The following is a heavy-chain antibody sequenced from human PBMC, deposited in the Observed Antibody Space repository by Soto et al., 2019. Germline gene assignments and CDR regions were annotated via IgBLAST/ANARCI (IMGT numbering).Heavy chain of an antibody. CDR1: GYTFTSYE. Sequence: ASVKVSCKASGYTFTSYEINWVRQATGQGLEWMGWMNPNSGNTGYAQKFQGRVTMTRNTSISTAYMELTSLRSEDTAVYYCAKMPSRLRADYYYYYMDVWGKGTTVTVSS. J-gene: IGHJ6*03. V-gene: IGHV1-8*01. D-gene: IGHD2-2*01. CDR2: MNPNSGNT. CDR3: AKMPSRLRADYYYYYMDV.